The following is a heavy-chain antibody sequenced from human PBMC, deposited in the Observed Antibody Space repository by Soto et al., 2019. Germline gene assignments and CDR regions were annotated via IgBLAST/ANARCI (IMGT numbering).Heavy chain of an antibody. CDR1: SGSISSSNW. CDR3: ARFSQLLSWYWFDP. J-gene: IGHJ5*02. V-gene: IGHV4-4*02. CDR2: IYYSGST. D-gene: IGHD2-2*01. Sequence: QVQLQESGPGLVKPSGTLSLTCAVSSGSISSSNWWSWVRQPPGKGLEWIGEIYYSGSTNYNPSIKSLVTISVDKSKNQFPLKRSSVTAADTAVYYCARFSQLLSWYWFDPWGQGTLVTVSA.